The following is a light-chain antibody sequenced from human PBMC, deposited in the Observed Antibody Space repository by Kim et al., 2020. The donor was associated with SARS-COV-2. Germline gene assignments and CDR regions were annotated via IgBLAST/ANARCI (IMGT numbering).Light chain of an antibody. Sequence: QSASVSGSPGQSITISCTGTSSDVGAYNYVSWYQQHPGKAPKLMIFDVNKRPSGLSNRFSGSKSGNTASLTISGLQAEDEADYYCISYASTRSYVFGTGTKVTVL. CDR3: ISYASTRSYV. V-gene: IGLV2-14*01. CDR2: DVN. J-gene: IGLJ1*01. CDR1: SSDVGAYNY.